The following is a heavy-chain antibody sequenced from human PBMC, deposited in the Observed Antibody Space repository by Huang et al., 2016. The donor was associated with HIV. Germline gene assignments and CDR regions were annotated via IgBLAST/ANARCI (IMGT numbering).Heavy chain of an antibody. V-gene: IGHV2-5*01. D-gene: IGHD6-19*01. Sequence: QITLKESGPTLVKPTQTLTLTCTFSGFSLSTSGVGVGWIRQPPGKALEWLALIHWNNDKNYHSSLKSMLTITTDTSKNQVVLTMANVDPLDTATYYCARRAASGWQQEYFHLWGQGTLVTVSS. J-gene: IGHJ1*01. CDR3: ARRAASGWQQEYFHL. CDR2: IHWNNDK. CDR1: GFSLSTSGVG.